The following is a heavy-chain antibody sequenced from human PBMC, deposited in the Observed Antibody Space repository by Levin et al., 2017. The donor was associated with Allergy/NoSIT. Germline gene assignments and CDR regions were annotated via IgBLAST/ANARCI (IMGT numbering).Heavy chain of an antibody. J-gene: IGHJ4*02. CDR3: ARDKGGYVPFDS. Sequence: GESLKISCTASGFTFSTFWMSWVRQAPGKGLEWVANINQDASDKNYVDSVKGRFTISRDNAKNSLYLQMSSLRAEDTAVYYCARDKGGYVPFDSWGQGTLITVSS. D-gene: IGHD5-12*01. CDR1: GFTFSTFW. CDR2: INQDASDK. V-gene: IGHV3-7*01.